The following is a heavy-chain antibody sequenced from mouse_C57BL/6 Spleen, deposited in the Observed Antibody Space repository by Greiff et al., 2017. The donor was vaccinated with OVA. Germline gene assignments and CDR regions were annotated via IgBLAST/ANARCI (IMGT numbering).Heavy chain of an antibody. V-gene: IGHV14-1*01. CDR3: TTHYYGSSPRYFDV. J-gene: IGHJ1*03. D-gene: IGHD1-1*01. CDR1: GFNIKDYY. Sequence: EVKVEESGAELVRPGASVKLSCTASGFNIKDYYMHWVKQRPEQGLEWIGRIDPEDGDTEYAPKFQGKATMTADTSSNTAYLQLSSPTSEDTAVYYCTTHYYGSSPRYFDVWGTGTTVTVSS. CDR2: IDPEDGDT.